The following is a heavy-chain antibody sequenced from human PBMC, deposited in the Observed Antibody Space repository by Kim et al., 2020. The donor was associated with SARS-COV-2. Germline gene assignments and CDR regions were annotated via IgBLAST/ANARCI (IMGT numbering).Heavy chain of an antibody. D-gene: IGHD4-4*01. Sequence: YADSVKGRFTIARDNAKNSLYLQMNSLRAEDTAVYYCARDGDYSNYYFDYWGQGTLVTVSS. J-gene: IGHJ4*02. V-gene: IGHV3-11*01. CDR3: ARDGDYSNYYFDY.